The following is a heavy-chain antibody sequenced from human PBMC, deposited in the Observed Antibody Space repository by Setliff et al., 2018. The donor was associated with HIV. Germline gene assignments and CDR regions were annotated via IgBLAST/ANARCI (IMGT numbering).Heavy chain of an antibody. CDR3: ARGHSDQLLFVLYYYYMDV. Sequence: GGSLRLSCAASGFTFSSYNMNWVRQAPGKGLEWVANIKQDGSEKYYVDSVKGRFTISRDNAKNSLYLQMNSLRAEDTAVYYCARGHSDQLLFVLYYYYMDVWGKGTTVTVSS. CDR2: IKQDGSEK. J-gene: IGHJ6*03. CDR1: GFTFSSYN. D-gene: IGHD2-2*01. V-gene: IGHV3-7*01.